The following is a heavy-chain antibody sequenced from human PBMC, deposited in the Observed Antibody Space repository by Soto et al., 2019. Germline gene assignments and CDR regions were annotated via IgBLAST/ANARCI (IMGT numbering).Heavy chain of an antibody. CDR2: IYYSGST. CDR1: GGSISSSSYY. D-gene: IGHD4-17*01. V-gene: IGHV4-39*01. Sequence: SETLSLTCTVSGGSISSSSYYWGWIRQPPGKGLEWIGSIYYSGSTYYNPSLKSRVTISVDTSKNQFSLKLSSVTAADTAVYHCARQGGNYGDWYFDLWGRGTLVTVSS. J-gene: IGHJ2*01. CDR3: ARQGGNYGDWYFDL.